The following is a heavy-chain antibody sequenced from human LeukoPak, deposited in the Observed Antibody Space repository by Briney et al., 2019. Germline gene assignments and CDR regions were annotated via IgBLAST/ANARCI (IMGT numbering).Heavy chain of an antibody. CDR1: GYSTSSGYY. J-gene: IGHJ4*02. Sequence: SETLSLTCAVSGYSTSSGYYWGWVRQAPGKGLEWIGSIYHTGSTDYNPSLKSRLTISVDMSKNQFSLNLRSVTAADTAVYYCARDKDDYVWGTYRWWGQGMLVTVSS. CDR3: ARDKDDYVWGTYRW. D-gene: IGHD3-16*02. CDR2: IYHTGST. V-gene: IGHV4-38-2*01.